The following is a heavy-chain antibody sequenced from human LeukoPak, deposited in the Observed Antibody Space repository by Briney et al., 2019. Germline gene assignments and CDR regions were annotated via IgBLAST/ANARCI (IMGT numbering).Heavy chain of an antibody. J-gene: IGHJ4*02. Sequence: PSETLSLTCAVYGGSFSGYYWSWIRQPPGKGLEWIGEINHSGSTNYNPSLKSRVTISVDTSKNQFSLKLSSVTAADTAVYYCARGVKAARSYYFDYWGQGTLVTVSS. CDR1: GGSFSGYY. D-gene: IGHD6-6*01. CDR2: INHSGST. CDR3: ARGVKAARSYYFDY. V-gene: IGHV4-34*01.